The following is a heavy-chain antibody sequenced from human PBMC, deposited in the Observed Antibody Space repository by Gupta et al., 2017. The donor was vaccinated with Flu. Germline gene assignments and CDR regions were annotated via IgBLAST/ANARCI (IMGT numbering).Heavy chain of an antibody. V-gene: IGHV3-23*01. CDR3: AKSKAPDRITMIVVVITAYFDY. J-gene: IGHJ4*02. Sequence: EVQLLESGGGLVQPGGSLRLSCAASGFTFSSYAMSWVRQAPGTGLEWVSAISGSGGSTYYADSVKGRFTISRDNSKNTLYLQMNSLRAEDTAVYYCAKSKAPDRITMIVVVITAYFDYWGQGTLDTVSS. CDR1: GFTFSSYA. CDR2: ISGSGGST. D-gene: IGHD3-22*01.